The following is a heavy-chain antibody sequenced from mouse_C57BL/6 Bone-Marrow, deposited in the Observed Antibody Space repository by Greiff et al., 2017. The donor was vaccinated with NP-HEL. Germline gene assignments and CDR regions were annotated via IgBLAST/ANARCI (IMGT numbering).Heavy chain of an antibody. CDR2: IDPNSGGT. CDR1: GYTFTSYW. V-gene: IGHV1-72*01. Sequence: QVQLQQPGAELVKPGASVKLSCKASGYTFTSYWMPWVKQRPGQGLEWIGRIDPNSGGTKYNEKFKCKATLTVDKPSSAAYMQRSSLTSEDSAVYYSAREYYYGSGPCAYWDQGNLVTVTA. CDR3: AREYYYGSGPCAY. D-gene: IGHD1-1*01. J-gene: IGHJ3*01.